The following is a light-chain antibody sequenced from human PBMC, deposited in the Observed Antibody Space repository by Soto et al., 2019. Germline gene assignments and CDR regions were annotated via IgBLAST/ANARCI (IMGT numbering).Light chain of an antibody. CDR3: AKWDDSLRVYV. J-gene: IGLJ1*01. CDR2: RND. CDR1: NSRSGSNY. Sequence: QSVLPQPPSASGTPGQRVTISCSTTNSRSGSNYVYWYQQLPGAAPKLLIYRNDQRPSGVPDRFSASKSGTSASLAISGLRSEDEADYFCAKWDDSLRVYVFVSGTKLTVL. V-gene: IGLV1-47*01.